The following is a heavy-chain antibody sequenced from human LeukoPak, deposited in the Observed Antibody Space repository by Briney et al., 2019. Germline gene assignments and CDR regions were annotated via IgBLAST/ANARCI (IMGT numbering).Heavy chain of an antibody. D-gene: IGHD3-9*01. CDR2: INHSGST. CDR1: GGSFSGYY. CDR3: ARMYYDILTGYYYFDY. V-gene: IGHV4-34*01. Sequence: PSETLSLTCAVYGGSFSGYYWSWIRQPPGKGLEWIGEINHSGSTNYNPSLKSRVTISVDTSKNQFSLKLNSVTAADTAVYYCARMYYDILTGYYYFDYWGQGTLVTVSS. J-gene: IGHJ4*02.